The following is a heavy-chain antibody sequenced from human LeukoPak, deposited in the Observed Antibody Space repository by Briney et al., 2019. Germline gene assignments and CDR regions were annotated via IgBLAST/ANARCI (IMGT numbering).Heavy chain of an antibody. D-gene: IGHD3-22*01. CDR2: ISSSSSYI. CDR3: ARGARQTYYYDSSGYYYVDY. CDR1: GFTFSSYS. V-gene: IGHV3-21*04. Sequence: PGGSLRLSCAASGFTFSSYSMNWVRQAPGKGLEWVSSISSSSSYIYYADSVKGRFTISRDNAKNSLYLQMNSLRAEDTALYYCARGARQTYYYDSSGYYYVDYWGQGTLVTVSS. J-gene: IGHJ4*02.